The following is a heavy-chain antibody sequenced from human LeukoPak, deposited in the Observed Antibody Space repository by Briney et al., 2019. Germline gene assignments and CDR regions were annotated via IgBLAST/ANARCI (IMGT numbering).Heavy chain of an antibody. V-gene: IGHV1-69*04. CDR2: ITPFLGIA. D-gene: IGHD3-10*01. CDR3: ARERFLYNWFDP. CDR1: GDTFSRYA. J-gene: IGHJ5*02. Sequence: ASVKVSCKASGDTFSRYAINWVRQAPGQGPEWMGRITPFLGIANYPQKFQGRVTITADESTTTVYMELSSLRSEDTAVYYCARERFLYNWFDPWGQGTLVTVSS.